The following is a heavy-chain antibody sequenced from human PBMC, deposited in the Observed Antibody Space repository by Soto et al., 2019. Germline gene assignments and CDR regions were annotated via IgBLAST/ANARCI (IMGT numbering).Heavy chain of an antibody. CDR3: ARVYSGSYSDS. CDR2: IFHSGST. D-gene: IGHD1-26*01. CDR1: GGSISSNNW. V-gene: IGHV4-4*02. Sequence: PEETLSLTCAVSGGSISSNNWWSWVRQPPGKGLEWIGEIFHSGSTHYSPSLKSRVTISVDKSKKYFSLNLTSVTAADTAVYYCARVYSGSYSDSWGQGTLVTVSS. J-gene: IGHJ4*02.